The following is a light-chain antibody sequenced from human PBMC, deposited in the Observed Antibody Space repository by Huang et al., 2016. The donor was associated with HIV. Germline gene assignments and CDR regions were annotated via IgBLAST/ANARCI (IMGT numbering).Light chain of an antibody. Sequence: EIVLTQSPATLSLSPGERATLSCRASQSVSRFLAWYQQKAGQAPSLLIYDASNRAIDIPARFSGSGSGTEFTLTISSLEPEDFAVYYCQQRSSWPRVTFGGGTKVELK. CDR1: QSVSRF. CDR3: QQRSSWPRVT. J-gene: IGKJ4*01. CDR2: DAS. V-gene: IGKV3-11*01.